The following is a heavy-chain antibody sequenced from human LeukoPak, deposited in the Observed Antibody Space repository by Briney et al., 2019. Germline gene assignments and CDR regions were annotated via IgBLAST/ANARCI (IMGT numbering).Heavy chain of an antibody. D-gene: IGHD3/OR15-3a*01. CDR2: MNPNSGNT. CDR1: GYTFTSYD. Sequence: SVKVSCKASGYTFTSYDINWVRQATGQGLEWMGWMNPNSGNTGYAQKFQGRVTMTRNTSISTAYMELSSLRSEDTAVYYCARGRTEHDAFDIWGQGTMVTVSS. CDR3: ARGRTEHDAFDI. V-gene: IGHV1-8*01. J-gene: IGHJ3*02.